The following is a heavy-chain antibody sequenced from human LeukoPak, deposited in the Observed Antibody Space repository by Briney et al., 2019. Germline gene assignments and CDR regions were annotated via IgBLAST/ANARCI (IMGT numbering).Heavy chain of an antibody. V-gene: IGHV3-48*03. CDR1: GFTFSSYE. D-gene: IGHD2-8*01. CDR2: ISSSGSTI. J-gene: IGHJ6*02. CDR3: ASGDNIVLYHDGMDV. Sequence: PGGSLILSCAASGFTFSSYEMNWVRQAPGKGLEWVSYISSSGSTIYYADSVKGRFTISRDNAKNSLYLQMNSLRAEDTAVYYCASGDNIVLYHDGMDVWGQGTTVTVSS.